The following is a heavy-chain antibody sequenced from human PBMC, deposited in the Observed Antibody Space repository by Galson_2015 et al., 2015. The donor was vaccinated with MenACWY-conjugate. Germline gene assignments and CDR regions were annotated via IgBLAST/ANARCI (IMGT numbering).Heavy chain of an antibody. CDR2: IWYDGSKT. V-gene: IGHV3-33*01. J-gene: IGHJ4*02. D-gene: IGHD1-26*01. CDR3: FAINSGIDY. Sequence: LEWVAVIWYDGSKTYYADSVKGRFTISRDNSKNTAYLQMNSLRAEDTAIYYCFAINSGIDYWGQGTLVTVSS.